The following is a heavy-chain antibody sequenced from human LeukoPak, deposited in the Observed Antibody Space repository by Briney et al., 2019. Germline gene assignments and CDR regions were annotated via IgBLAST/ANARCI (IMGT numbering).Heavy chain of an antibody. CDR2: IYYSGST. CDR1: GGSISSGGYY. V-gene: IGHV4-31*03. Sequence: KTSETLSLTCTVSGGSISSGGYYWSWIRQHPGKGLEWIGYIYYSGSTYYNPSLKSRVTISVDTSKNQFSLKVSSVTAADTAVYYCARVLGTYFDYWGQGTLVTVSS. J-gene: IGHJ4*02. D-gene: IGHD7-27*01. CDR3: ARVLGTYFDY.